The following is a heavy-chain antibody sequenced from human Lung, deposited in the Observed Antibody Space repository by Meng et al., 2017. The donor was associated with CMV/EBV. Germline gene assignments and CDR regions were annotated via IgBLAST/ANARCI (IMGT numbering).Heavy chain of an antibody. CDR3: ARERYWSGYSYYKNGMDV. D-gene: IGHD3-3*01. J-gene: IGHJ6*02. CDR1: GFSVDDYG. CDR2: INWTGGSI. Sequence: GEXXKISCAASGFSVDDYGMSWVRQAPGKGLEWGAGINWTGGSIGYVDSVKGRFTISRDNAKNSLYLQMNSLRDEDTALYYCARERYWSGYSYYKNGMDVXGQGXTVTVSS. V-gene: IGHV3-20*04.